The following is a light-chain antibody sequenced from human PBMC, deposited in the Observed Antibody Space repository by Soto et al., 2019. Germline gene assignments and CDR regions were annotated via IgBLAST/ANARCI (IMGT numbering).Light chain of an antibody. CDR2: EAS. CDR1: QSVSSSW. V-gene: IGKV3-20*01. CDR3: QQNGRSPIT. J-gene: IGKJ5*01. Sequence: EIVLTQSPGILPLSPGERATLSCRASQSVSSSWLGWYQQKPGQAPRLLIYEASSRTTGTPDRFSGSGSGTDFTLTISRLEPEDFAVYYCQQNGRSPITFGQGTRLEIK.